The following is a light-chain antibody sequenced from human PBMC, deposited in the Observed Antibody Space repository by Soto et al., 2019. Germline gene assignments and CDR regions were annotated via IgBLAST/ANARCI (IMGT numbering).Light chain of an antibody. CDR1: QSISSR. CDR2: DAS. CDR3: QHYYSFTWT. V-gene: IGKV1-5*01. Sequence: DIQMTQSPSTLSASVGDRVTITCRASQSISSRLAWYQQKPGKAPKLLIYDASSLESGVPSRFSGSGSGTEFTLTISSLQPDDFATYYCQHYYSFTWTFGQGTKVEIK. J-gene: IGKJ1*01.